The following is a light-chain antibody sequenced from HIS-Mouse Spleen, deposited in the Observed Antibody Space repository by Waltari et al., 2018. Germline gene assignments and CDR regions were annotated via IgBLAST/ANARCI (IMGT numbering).Light chain of an antibody. Sequence: QSALTQPASVSGSPGQSITISCTGPSSYVGGYNYVPWYQQHPGKAPKLMIYDVSNRPSGVSNRFSGSKSGNTASLTISGLQAEDEADYYCSSYTSSSPWVFGGGTKLTVL. CDR1: SSYVGGYNY. J-gene: IGLJ3*02. CDR3: SSYTSSSPWV. V-gene: IGLV2-14*03. CDR2: DVS.